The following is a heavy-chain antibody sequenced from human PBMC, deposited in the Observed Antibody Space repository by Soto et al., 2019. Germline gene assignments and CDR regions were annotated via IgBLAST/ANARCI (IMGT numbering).Heavy chain of an antibody. CDR2: ISAYNGNT. V-gene: IGHV1-18*01. D-gene: IGHD2-15*01. CDR1: GYTFTSYG. CDR3: ARDLYCSGGSCSDFDY. Sequence: ASVKVSCKASGYTFTSYGISWVRQAPGQGLEWMGWISAYNGNTNYAQKLQGRVTMTTDTSTSTAYMELRSLRSDDTAVYYCARDLYCSGGSCSDFDYWGQGTLVTVSS. J-gene: IGHJ4*02.